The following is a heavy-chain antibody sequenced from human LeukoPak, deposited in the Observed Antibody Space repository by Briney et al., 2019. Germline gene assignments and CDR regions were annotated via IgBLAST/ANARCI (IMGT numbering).Heavy chain of an antibody. CDR1: GFTFSTYW. D-gene: IGHD3-22*01. J-gene: IGHJ4*02. Sequence: GGSLRLSCAASGFTFSTYWMSWVRQAPGKRREWVANIKEDGSEKYYGDSVKGRFTISRDNAKNSLYLQMNSLRAEHTAVYYCARDSSGYQWGQGTLVTVSS. V-gene: IGHV3-7*01. CDR2: IKEDGSEK. CDR3: ARDSSGYQ.